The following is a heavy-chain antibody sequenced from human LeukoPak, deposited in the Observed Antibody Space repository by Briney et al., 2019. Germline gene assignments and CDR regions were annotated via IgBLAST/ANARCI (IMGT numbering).Heavy chain of an antibody. J-gene: IGHJ5*02. CDR3: AKGATGTTGENWFDP. CDR1: GFTFSSYE. CDR2: ISSGGDTI. V-gene: IGHV3-48*03. Sequence: PGGSLRLSCAASGFTFSSYEMNWVRQAPGKGLEWVSYISSGGDTIYYADSVKGRFTISRDNAKNSLYLQMNSLRAEDMALYYCAKGATGTTGENWFDPWGQGTLVTVSS. D-gene: IGHD1-1*01.